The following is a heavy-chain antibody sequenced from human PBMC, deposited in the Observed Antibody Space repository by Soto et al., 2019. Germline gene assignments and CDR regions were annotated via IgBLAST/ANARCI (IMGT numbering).Heavy chain of an antibody. CDR2: ISGSGGST. D-gene: IGHD4-17*01. V-gene: IGHV3-23*01. CDR3: AKNIDYGYYFDY. J-gene: IGHJ4*02. CDR1: GFTFSSDA. Sequence: LRLSCAESGFTFSSDAMSWVRQAPGKGLEWVSAISGSGGSTYYADSVKGRFTISRDNSKNTLYLQMNSLRAEDTAVYYCAKNIDYGYYFDYWGQGTLVTVSS.